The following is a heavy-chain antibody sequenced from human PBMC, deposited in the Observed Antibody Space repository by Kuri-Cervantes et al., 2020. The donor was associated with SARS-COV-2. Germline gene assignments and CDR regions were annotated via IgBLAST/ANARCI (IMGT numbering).Heavy chain of an antibody. V-gene: IGHV7-4-1*02. J-gene: IGHJ4*02. CDR3: ARDLSAIAVATNTNDY. CDR1: GGTFSSYA. CDR2: INTNTGNP. D-gene: IGHD6-19*01. Sequence: ASVKVSCKASGGTFSSYAISWVRQAPGQGLEWMGWINTNTGNPTYAQGFTGRFVFSLDTSVSTAYLQISSLKAEDTAVYYCARDLSAIAVATNTNDYWGQGTLVTVSS.